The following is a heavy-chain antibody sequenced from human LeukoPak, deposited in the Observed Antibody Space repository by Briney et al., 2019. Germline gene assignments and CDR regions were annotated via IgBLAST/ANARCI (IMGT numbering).Heavy chain of an antibody. CDR2: FSGSGGST. CDR3: AKDPGDTYYYGSGGGAFDI. Sequence: GGSLRLSCAASGFTFSSYAMSWVRQAPGKGLEWVSAFSGSGGSTYYADSVKGRFTISRDNSKNTLYLQMNSLRAEDTAVYYCAKDPGDTYYYGSGGGAFDIWGQGTMVTVSS. J-gene: IGHJ3*02. CDR1: GFTFSSYA. D-gene: IGHD3-10*01. V-gene: IGHV3-23*01.